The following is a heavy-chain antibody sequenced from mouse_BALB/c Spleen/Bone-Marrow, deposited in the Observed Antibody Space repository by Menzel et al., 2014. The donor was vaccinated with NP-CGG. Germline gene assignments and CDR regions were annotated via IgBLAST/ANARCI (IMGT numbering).Heavy chain of an antibody. CDR3: TRGGRFAY. Sequence: VMLVESGAELVKPGASVKMSCKAFGYTFTTYPIEWMKQNHGKSLEWIGNFHPYNDDTKYNEKFKGKAKLTVEKSSSTVYLELSRLTSXXXXXXXCTRGGRFAYWAQGTLVPVSA. V-gene: IGHV1-47*01. J-gene: IGHJ3*01. CDR1: GYTFTTYP. CDR2: FHPYNDDT.